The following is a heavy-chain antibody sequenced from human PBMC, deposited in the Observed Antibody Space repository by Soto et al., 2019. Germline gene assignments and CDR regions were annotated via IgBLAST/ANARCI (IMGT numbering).Heavy chain of an antibody. CDR3: ASDVGYGLIDG. D-gene: IGHD5-18*01. Sequence: QVQLVQSGGEVKKPGASVKVSCKASGYTFTSYGISWVRQAPGQGLEWMGWINAYNGNTNYAQKVQAAITMTTATATSTAYMELNSLRSDDTAVYYCASDVGYGLIDGWGQGTLVTVSS. CDR1: GYTFTSYG. V-gene: IGHV1-18*01. J-gene: IGHJ1*01. CDR2: INAYNGNT.